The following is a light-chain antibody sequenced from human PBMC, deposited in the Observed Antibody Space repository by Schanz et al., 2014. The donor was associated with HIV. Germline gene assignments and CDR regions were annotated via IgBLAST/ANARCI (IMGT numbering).Light chain of an antibody. CDR2: DVS. CDR1: SSDVGGYNY. Sequence: QSVLTQPASVSGTPGQSITISCTGSSSDVGGYNYVSWYQQHPDKAPKLMIYDVSDRPSGVSNRFSGSKSGNTASLTISGLQADDEADYYCSSHAGRNSFVVFGGGTKLTVL. J-gene: IGLJ2*01. CDR3: SSHAGRNSFVV. V-gene: IGLV2-14*03.